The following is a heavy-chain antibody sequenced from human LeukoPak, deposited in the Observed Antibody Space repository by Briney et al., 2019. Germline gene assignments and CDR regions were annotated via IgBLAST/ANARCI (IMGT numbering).Heavy chain of an antibody. J-gene: IGHJ4*02. Sequence: ASVKVSCKASGYTFTGYYIHWVRQAPGQGLEWMGWINPNSGGTKYAQKFQGRVTMTRDTSISTAYIELSSLRSDDTAVYYCARDTLGGSYPVDYWGQGTLVTVSS. CDR3: ARDTLGGSYPVDY. CDR1: GYTFTGYY. CDR2: INPNSGGT. D-gene: IGHD1-26*01. V-gene: IGHV1-2*02.